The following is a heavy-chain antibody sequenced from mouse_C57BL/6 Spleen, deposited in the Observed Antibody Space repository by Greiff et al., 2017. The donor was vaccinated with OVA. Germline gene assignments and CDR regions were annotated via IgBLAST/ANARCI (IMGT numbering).Heavy chain of an antibody. V-gene: IGHV1-12*01. CDR1: GYTFTSYK. CDR3: ARPYITTIVGPFAY. CDR2: IYPGNGDT. Sequence: QVQLQQSGAELVRPGASVKMSCKASGYTFTSYKMHWVKQTPRQGLEWIGAIYPGNGDTSYNQKFKGKAILTVAKSSSTAYMQLSSLTSQYSAVYVVARPYITTIVGPFAYWGQGTLVTVSA. J-gene: IGHJ3*01. D-gene: IGHD1-1*01.